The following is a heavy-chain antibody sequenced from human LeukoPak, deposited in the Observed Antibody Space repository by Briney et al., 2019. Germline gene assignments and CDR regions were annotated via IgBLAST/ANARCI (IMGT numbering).Heavy chain of an antibody. CDR1: GFTFNTYA. V-gene: IGHV3-23*01. CDR3: AKRTQGQLVVFDY. D-gene: IGHD6-6*01. J-gene: IGHJ4*02. CDR2: ISASGGST. Sequence: GGSLRLSCAASGFTFNTYAMSWVRQAPGKGLEWVSGISASGGSTYYADSVKGRFTISRDNSENTLYLQMNSLRAEDTAVYYCAKRTQGQLVVFDYWGQGTLVTVSS.